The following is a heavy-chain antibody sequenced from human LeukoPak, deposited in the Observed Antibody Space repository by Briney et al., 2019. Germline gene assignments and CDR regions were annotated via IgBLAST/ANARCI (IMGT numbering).Heavy chain of an antibody. D-gene: IGHD1-26*01. CDR3: ARRFSGSYYSNWFDP. CDR1: GFTFSTYA. Sequence: GGSLRLSCAASGFTFSTYAMSWVRQAPGKGLEWVSVIYSGGSTYYADSVKGRFTISRDNSKNTLYLQMNSLRAEDTAVYYCARRFSGSYYSNWFDPWGQGTLVTVSS. CDR2: IYSGGST. V-gene: IGHV3-23*03. J-gene: IGHJ5*02.